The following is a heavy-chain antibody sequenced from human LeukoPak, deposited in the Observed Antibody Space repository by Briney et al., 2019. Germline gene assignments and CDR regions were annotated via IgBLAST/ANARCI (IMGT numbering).Heavy chain of an antibody. D-gene: IGHD2-2*01. CDR1: GFTFSSYS. CDR3: ARDAGQLLQRGAFDN. V-gene: IGHV3-21*01. J-gene: IGHJ3*02. CDR2: ISSSSSYI. Sequence: EGSLRLSCAASGFTFSSYSMNWVRQAPGKGLEWVSSISSSSSYIYYADSVKGRFTISRDNAKNSLYLQMNSLRAEDTAVYYCARDAGQLLQRGAFDNWGQGTMVTVSS.